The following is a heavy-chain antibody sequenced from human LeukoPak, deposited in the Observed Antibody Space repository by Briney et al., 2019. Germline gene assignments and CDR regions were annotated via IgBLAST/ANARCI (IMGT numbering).Heavy chain of an antibody. CDR3: ARDKRGCSSTSCYTSFYYYYGMDV. J-gene: IGHJ6*04. Sequence: ASVKVSCKASEYTFTSYYMHWVRQAPGQGLEWMGIINPSGGSTSYAQKFQGRVTMTRDTSTSTVYMELSSLRSEDTAVYYCARDKRGCSSTSCYTSFYYYYGMDVWGKGTTVTVSS. D-gene: IGHD2-2*02. V-gene: IGHV1-46*01. CDR2: INPSGGST. CDR1: EYTFTSYY.